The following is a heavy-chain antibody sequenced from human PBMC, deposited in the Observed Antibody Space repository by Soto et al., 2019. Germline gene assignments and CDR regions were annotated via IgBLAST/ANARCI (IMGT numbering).Heavy chain of an antibody. CDR3: ARGPARKRFGEFSNWFDP. CDR1: GYPFTSYD. CDR2: MNPNSGNT. Sequence: ASVKVSCTASGYPFTSYDINWVRQATGQGLEWMGWMNPNSGNTGYAHKFQGRVTMTRKTSISTAYMEVSSLRSEDTAVYYCARGPARKRFGEFSNWFDPWGQGTLVTVSS. D-gene: IGHD3-10*01. V-gene: IGHV1-8*01. J-gene: IGHJ5*02.